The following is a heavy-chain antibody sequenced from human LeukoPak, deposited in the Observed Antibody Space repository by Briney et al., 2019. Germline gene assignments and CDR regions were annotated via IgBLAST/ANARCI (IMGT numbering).Heavy chain of an antibody. CDR3: AIPGIAAAGETYLDY. V-gene: IGHV3-30*04. Sequence: GGSLRLSCAASGFTFSSYAMHWVRQAPGKGLEWVAVISYDESNKYYADSVKGRFTISRDNSKNTLYLQVDSPRAEDTAVYYCAIPGIAAAGETYLDYRGQGTLVTVSS. J-gene: IGHJ4*02. CDR2: ISYDESNK. D-gene: IGHD6-13*01. CDR1: GFTFSSYA.